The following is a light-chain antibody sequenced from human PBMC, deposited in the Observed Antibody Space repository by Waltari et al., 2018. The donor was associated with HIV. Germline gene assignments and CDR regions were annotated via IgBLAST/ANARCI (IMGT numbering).Light chain of an antibody. CDR2: DVS. CDR1: SHDVGVYHP. J-gene: IGLJ1*01. V-gene: IGLV2-11*01. CDR3: SSYAGTYTYV. Sequence: QSALTQPRSVSGSPGQSVTISCTGTSHDVGVYHPVSWYQQHPGNAPKLMIYDVSKWPSGVPDRFSGSKSGNTASLTISGLQAEDEADYYCSSYAGTYTYVFGTGTKVTVL.